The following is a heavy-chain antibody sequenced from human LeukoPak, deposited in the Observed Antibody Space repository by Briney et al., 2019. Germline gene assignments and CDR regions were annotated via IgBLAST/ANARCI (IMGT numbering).Heavy chain of an antibody. CDR3: ARSRINYYYYYMGV. V-gene: IGHV4-59*13. CDR2: VYYRGST. J-gene: IGHJ6*03. Sequence: SETLSLTCSVSGGSISNYFWSWVRQAPGKGLEWIGNVYYRGSTKYNPSLNTRVTISVDTSKNQFSLKLNSVTAADTAIYYCARSRINYYYYYMGVWGKGTTVTVSS. CDR1: GGSISNYF.